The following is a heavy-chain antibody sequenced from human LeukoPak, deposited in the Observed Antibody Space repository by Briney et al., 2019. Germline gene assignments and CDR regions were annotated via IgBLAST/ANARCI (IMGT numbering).Heavy chain of an antibody. Sequence: SETLSLTCTVSGGSVSTYYWSWIRQPPGRGLEWIGYLSHSGSTDSNPSFQSRVTTLVDTSKNQFSLKLTSVTAADTAVYYCARARYANAWYAFDIWGQGTMVTVSS. J-gene: IGHJ3*02. D-gene: IGHD3-16*01. CDR2: LSHSGST. CDR1: GGSVSTYY. CDR3: ARARYANAWYAFDI. V-gene: IGHV4-59*02.